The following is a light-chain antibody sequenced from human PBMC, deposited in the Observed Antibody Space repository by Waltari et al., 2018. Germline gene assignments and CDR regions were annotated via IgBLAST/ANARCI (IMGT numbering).Light chain of an antibody. CDR1: QSLTKRY. CDR2: GAS. CDR3: QQYGSSVLYT. Sequence: ASQSLTKRYVAGYQQKPGQAPRLLIYGASSRAAGIPDRFSGSGSGTDFTLTISRLEPEDFAVYYCQQYGSSVLYTFGQGTKLEIK. J-gene: IGKJ2*01. V-gene: IGKV3-20*01.